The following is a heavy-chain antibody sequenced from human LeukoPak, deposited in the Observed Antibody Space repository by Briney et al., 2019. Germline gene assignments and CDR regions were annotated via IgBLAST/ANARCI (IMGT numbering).Heavy chain of an antibody. CDR1: GFTFSSYW. CDR2: IKQDGSEK. CDR3: ARDMYYGSGTPMQYGMDV. Sequence: PGGSLRLSCAASGFTFSSYWMSWVRQAPGKGLEWVANIKQDGSEKYYVDSVKGRFTISRDNAKNSLYLQMNNLRAEDSAVYYCARDMYYGSGTPMQYGMDVWGPGTTVTVSS. J-gene: IGHJ6*02. D-gene: IGHD3-10*01. V-gene: IGHV3-7*03.